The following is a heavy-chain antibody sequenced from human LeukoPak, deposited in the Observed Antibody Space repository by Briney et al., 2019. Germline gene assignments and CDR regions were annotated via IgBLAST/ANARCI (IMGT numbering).Heavy chain of an antibody. CDR2: ISPIFGTA. CDR1: GVTFSSYA. D-gene: IGHD2/OR15-2a*01. Sequence: GASVKLSCTASGVTFSSYAISWVRQAPGQGLEWMGGISPIFGTANYAHKFQGRVTITADESTSTAYMELSSLRSEDTAVYYCARGSESMDYWGQGTLVTVSS. J-gene: IGHJ4*02. V-gene: IGHV1-69*13. CDR3: ARGSESMDY.